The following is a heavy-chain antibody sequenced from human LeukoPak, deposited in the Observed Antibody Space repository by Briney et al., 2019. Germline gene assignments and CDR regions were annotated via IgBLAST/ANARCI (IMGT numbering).Heavy chain of an antibody. CDR2: ISSSSSYI. CDR3: ARDLCSSTSCYAYYY. D-gene: IGHD2-2*01. CDR1: GFTFSSYS. V-gene: IGHV3-21*04. J-gene: IGHJ4*02. Sequence: GGSLRLSCAASGFTFSSYSMNWVRQAPGKGLEWVSSISSSSSYIYYADSVKGRFTISRDNAKNSLYLQMNSLRAEDTAVYYCARDLCSSTSCYAYYYWGQGTLVTVSS.